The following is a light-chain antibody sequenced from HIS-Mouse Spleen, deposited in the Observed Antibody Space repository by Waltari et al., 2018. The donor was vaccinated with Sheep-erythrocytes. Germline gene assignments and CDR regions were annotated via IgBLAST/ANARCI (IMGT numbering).Light chain of an antibody. CDR1: QSVSSY. Sequence: EIVLTQSPATLSLSPGERATLSCRASQSVSSYLAWYQQKPGQAPRLLIYAASTLQSGVPSRFSGSGSGTEFTLTISSLQPEDFATYYCQQLNSYPFTFGPGTKADIK. CDR2: AAS. V-gene: IGKV3-11*01. CDR3: QQLNSYPFT. J-gene: IGKJ3*01.